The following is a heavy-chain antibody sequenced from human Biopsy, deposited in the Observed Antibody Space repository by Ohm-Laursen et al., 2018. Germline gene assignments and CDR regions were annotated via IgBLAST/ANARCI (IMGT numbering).Heavy chain of an antibody. J-gene: IGHJ6*02. CDR1: GVSITAYY. CDR3: ARMDCSGGSCHYYSYGMDV. Sequence: TLSLACTVSGVSITAYYWSWIRQPPGKGLECIGNIHHSGSTNYNPSLKSLLTISVDTSKNQFSLKRSSVTAADTGVYYCARMDCSGGSCHYYSYGMDVWGQGTTVIVSS. D-gene: IGHD2-15*01. CDR2: IHHSGST. V-gene: IGHV4-4*09.